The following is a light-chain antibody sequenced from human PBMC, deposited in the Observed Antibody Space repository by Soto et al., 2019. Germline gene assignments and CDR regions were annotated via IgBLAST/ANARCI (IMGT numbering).Light chain of an antibody. Sequence: AIRMTQSPSSLSASTGDRVTITCRASQGISSYLAWYQQKPGKAPKLLICAASTLQSGVPSRFSGSGSGTDFTLTISCLQSEDFATYYCQQYYSYPPGFGPGTKVDIK. CDR2: AAS. V-gene: IGKV1-8*01. J-gene: IGKJ3*01. CDR1: QGISSY. CDR3: QQYYSYPPG.